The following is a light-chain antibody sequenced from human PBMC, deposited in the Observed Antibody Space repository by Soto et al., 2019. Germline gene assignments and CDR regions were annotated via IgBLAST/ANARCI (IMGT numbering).Light chain of an antibody. CDR1: GSDVGRYNY. CDR3: TSYTTSSNWV. Sequence: QSALTQPASVSGSPGQSITISCTGTGSDVGRYNYVSWYQQYPGKVPKLMIYQVSNRPSGVPIRFSGSKSGDTASLTISGLQAEDEADYYYTSYTTSSNWVFGRGTKLTVL. V-gene: IGLV2-14*01. CDR2: QVS. J-gene: IGLJ3*02.